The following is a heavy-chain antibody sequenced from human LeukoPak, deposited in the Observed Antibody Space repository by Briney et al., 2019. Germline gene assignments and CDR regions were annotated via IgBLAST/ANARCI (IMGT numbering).Heavy chain of an antibody. CDR3: AKASAVRGVIPTYYFDY. D-gene: IGHD3-10*01. V-gene: IGHV3-7*03. CDR1: GFTFSNYW. Sequence: GGSLRLSCAASGFTFSNYWMSWVRQAPGKGLEWVANIKEDGSEENYVDSVKGRFTISRDNAKNSLFLQMNSLRAEDTAVYYCAKASAVRGVIPTYYFDYWGQGALVTVSS. J-gene: IGHJ4*02. CDR2: IKEDGSEE.